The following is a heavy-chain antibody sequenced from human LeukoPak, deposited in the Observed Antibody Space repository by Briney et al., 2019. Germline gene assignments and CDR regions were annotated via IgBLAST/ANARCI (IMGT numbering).Heavy chain of an antibody. Sequence: SGPTLVKPTQTLTLTCTFSGFSLSTSGVGVGWIRQPPGKALEWLALIYWNDDKRYSTSLKSRLTITKDTSKNQVVLTMTNMDPVDTATYYCAHSEDDKYYSYGMDVWGQGTTVTVSS. CDR1: GFSLSTSGVG. CDR3: AHSEDDKYYSYGMDV. V-gene: IGHV2-5*01. J-gene: IGHJ6*02. D-gene: IGHD2-15*01. CDR2: IYWNDDK.